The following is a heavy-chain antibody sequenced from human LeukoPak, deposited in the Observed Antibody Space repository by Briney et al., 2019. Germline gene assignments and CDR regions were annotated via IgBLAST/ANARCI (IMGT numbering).Heavy chain of an antibody. CDR3: AKTTVTSEEYYYYYMDV. Sequence: GASVKVSCKVSGKTLSDLSIHWLRQPPGKGLEWLGGSDPEDGERIYAQMFQGRVTMTEDTSIDTAYMELRSLRSDDTAVYYCAKTTVTSEEYYYYYMDVWGKGTTVTVSS. V-gene: IGHV1-24*01. CDR1: GKTLSDLS. D-gene: IGHD4-17*01. CDR2: SDPEDGER. J-gene: IGHJ6*03.